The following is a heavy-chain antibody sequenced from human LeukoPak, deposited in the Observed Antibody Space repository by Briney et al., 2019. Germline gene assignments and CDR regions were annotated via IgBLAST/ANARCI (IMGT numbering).Heavy chain of an antibody. D-gene: IGHD3-10*01. CDR1: GFTFSSYA. CDR2: ISGSGGST. CDR3: AKGLLWFEELEGRDSPFDY. J-gene: IGHJ4*02. V-gene: IGHV3-23*01. Sequence: GGSLRLSCAASGFTFSSYAMSWVRQAPGKGLEWVSAISGSGGSTYYADSVKGRFTISRDNSKNTLYLQMNSLRAEDTAVYYCAKGLLWFEELEGRDSPFDYWGQGTLVTVSS.